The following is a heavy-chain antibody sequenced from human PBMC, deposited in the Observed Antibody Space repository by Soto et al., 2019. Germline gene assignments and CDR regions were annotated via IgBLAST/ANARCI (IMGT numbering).Heavy chain of an antibody. CDR2: ISHDGNQK. Sequence: LRLSCAASGFTFSSYGMHWVRQTPDKGLEWVAVISHDGNQKYYADFAKGRFTISRDSARNTLHLQMNSLRPEDTAFFYCVKATLPTAIKFGVDSWGQGTLVTVSS. J-gene: IGHJ5*01. CDR1: GFTFSSYG. D-gene: IGHD2-2*01. CDR3: VKATLPTAIKFGVDS. V-gene: IGHV3-30*18.